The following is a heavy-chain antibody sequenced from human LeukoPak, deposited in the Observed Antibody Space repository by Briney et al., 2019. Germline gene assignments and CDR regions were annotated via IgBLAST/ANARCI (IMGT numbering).Heavy chain of an antibody. CDR2: IYYSGST. Sequence: GSLRLSCAASGFTSTFYAMSWVRQAPGKGLEWIGYIYYSGSTNYNPSLKSRVTISVDTSKNQFSLKLSSVTAADTAVYYCARGSWFDPWGQGTLVTVSS. V-gene: IGHV4-59*01. CDR1: GFTSTFYA. CDR3: ARGSWFDP. J-gene: IGHJ5*02.